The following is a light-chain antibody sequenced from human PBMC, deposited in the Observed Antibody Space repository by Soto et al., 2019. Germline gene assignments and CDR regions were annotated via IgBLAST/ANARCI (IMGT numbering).Light chain of an antibody. J-gene: IGLJ2*01. CDR3: QSYDSTLRGLVA. Sequence: QSVLTQPPSVSGAPGQRVTISCTGSSSIIGATSDVHWYQQLPGAAPKLLIYGNNNRPSGVPARFSGSKSGTSASLAITGLQVEDEADYYCQSYDSTLRGLVAFGGGTKLTVL. V-gene: IGLV1-40*01. CDR2: GNN. CDR1: SSIIGATSD.